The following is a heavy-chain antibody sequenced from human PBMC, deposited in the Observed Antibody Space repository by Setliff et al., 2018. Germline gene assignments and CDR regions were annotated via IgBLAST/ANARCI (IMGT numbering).Heavy chain of an antibody. J-gene: IGHJ1*01. D-gene: IGHD1-26*01. CDR3: ASRNSDGGPEYFQH. Sequence: PSETLSLTCTVSGDSISSRPFYWGWFRQPAGKELEWIGQIYTSWSTIYNPSLKSRVTILRDTSKNQFSLTLTSVTAADTAVYYCASRNSDGGPEYFQHWGQGALVTVSS. CDR1: GDSISSRPFY. CDR2: IYTSWST. V-gene: IGHV4-61*09.